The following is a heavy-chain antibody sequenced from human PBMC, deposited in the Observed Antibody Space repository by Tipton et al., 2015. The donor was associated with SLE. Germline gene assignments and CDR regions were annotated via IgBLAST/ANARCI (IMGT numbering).Heavy chain of an antibody. CDR1: GGSISSHY. CDR3: AGFTPFDRIAAARFGY. Sequence: LRLSCTVSGGSISSHYWSWIRQPPGKGLEWIGYIYYSGSTNYNPSLKSRVTISVDTSKNQFSLKLSSVTAADTAVYYCAGFTPFDRIAAARFGYWGQGTLVTVSS. CDR2: IYYSGST. J-gene: IGHJ4*02. D-gene: IGHD6-13*01. V-gene: IGHV4-59*11.